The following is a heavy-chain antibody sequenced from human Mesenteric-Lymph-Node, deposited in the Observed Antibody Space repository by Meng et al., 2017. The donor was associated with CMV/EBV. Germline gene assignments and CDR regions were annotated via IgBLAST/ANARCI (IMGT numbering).Heavy chain of an antibody. CDR3: AKDSWGLLDY. Sequence: GESLKISCAASGFIFNNFGMHWVRQAPGKRLEWVAFIQYDGSNKFYADSVKGRFTISRDDSKTTLYLQLNSLRAEDTALYYCAKDSWGLLDYWGQGTLVTVS. J-gene: IGHJ4*02. CDR1: GFIFNNFG. CDR2: IQYDGSNK. V-gene: IGHV3-30*02. D-gene: IGHD7-27*01.